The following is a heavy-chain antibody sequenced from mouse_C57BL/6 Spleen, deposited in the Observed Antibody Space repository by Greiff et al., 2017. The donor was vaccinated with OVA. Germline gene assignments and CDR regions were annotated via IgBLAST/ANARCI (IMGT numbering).Heavy chain of an antibody. CDR2: ISYDGSN. CDR1: GYSITSGYY. V-gene: IGHV3-6*01. J-gene: IGHJ1*03. D-gene: IGHD1-1*01. CDR3: ARTSYYGSSYGYFDV. Sequence: EVHLVESGPGLVKPSQSLSLTCSVTGYSITSGYYWNWIRQFPGNKLEWMGYISYDGSNNYNPSLKNRISITRDTSKNQFFLKLNSVTTEDTATYYCARTSYYGSSYGYFDVWGTGTTVTVSS.